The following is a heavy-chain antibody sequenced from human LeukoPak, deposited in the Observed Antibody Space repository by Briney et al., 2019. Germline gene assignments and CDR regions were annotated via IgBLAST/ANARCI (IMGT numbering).Heavy chain of an antibody. CDR2: IYNNGST. J-gene: IGHJ5*02. CDR3: ARARINWFDP. V-gene: IGHV4-59*01. D-gene: IGHD1-14*01. CDR1: GGSISSYY. Sequence: PSETLSLTCTVSGGSISSYYWSWNRQPRGKGLEWIGYIYNNGSTNYNPSLKSRVTISVDTSKNQFSLKLSSVTAADTALYYCARARINWFDPWGQGTLVTVSS.